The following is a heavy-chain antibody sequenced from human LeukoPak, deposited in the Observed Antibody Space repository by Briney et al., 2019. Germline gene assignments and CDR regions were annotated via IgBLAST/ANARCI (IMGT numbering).Heavy chain of an antibody. CDR2: ICGSGGST. J-gene: IGHJ4*02. V-gene: IGHV3-23*01. Sequence: GGSLRLSCAASGFTLSGYAMSWVRQAPGKGLEWVSAICGSGGSTYYADSVKGRFTISRDNSKNTLYLQMNSLRAEDTAVYYCAKKPEDSIAAAPEFDYWGQGTLVTVSS. D-gene: IGHD6-13*01. CDR1: GFTLSGYA. CDR3: AKKPEDSIAAAPEFDY.